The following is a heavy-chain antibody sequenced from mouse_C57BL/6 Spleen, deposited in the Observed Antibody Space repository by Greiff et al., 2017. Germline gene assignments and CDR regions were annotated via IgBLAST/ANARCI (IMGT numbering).Heavy chain of an antibody. D-gene: IGHD2-3*01. CDR1: GFTFTDYY. CDR2: IRNKANGYTT. V-gene: IGHV7-3*01. CDR3: ARSPNGYCLDY. Sequence: EVKLMESGGGLVQPGGSLSLSCAASGFTFTDYYMSWVRQPPGKALEWLGFIRNKANGYTTEYSASVKGRFTISRDNSQSILYLQMNALRAEDSATYYCARSPNGYCLDYWGQGTTLTVSS. J-gene: IGHJ2*01.